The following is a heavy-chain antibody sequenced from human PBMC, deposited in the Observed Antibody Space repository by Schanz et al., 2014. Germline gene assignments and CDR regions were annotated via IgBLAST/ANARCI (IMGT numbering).Heavy chain of an antibody. D-gene: IGHD3-10*01. Sequence: EVQLLESGGGLAQPGGSLRLACAASGFNFNTYAMSWVRQAPGKGLEWVSGVTEGGGGTYYTDAVKGRFTISRDSSKNALYLQMDSLRAEDTAVYYCARGIITMVRGGDLGAFDIWGQGTMXTVSS. CDR2: VTEGGGGT. J-gene: IGHJ3*02. CDR3: ARGIITMVRGGDLGAFDI. V-gene: IGHV3-23*01. CDR1: GFNFNTYA.